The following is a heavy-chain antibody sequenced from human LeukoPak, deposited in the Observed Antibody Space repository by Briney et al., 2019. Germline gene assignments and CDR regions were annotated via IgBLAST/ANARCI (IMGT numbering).Heavy chain of an antibody. D-gene: IGHD6-19*01. Sequence: GGSLRLSCAAFGFTFSDYYMSWIRQAPGKGLEWVSYISSSGSTIYYADSVKGRFTISRDNAKNSLYLQMNSLRAEDTAVYYCARESSSGWYRYYYGMDVWGQGTTVTVSS. J-gene: IGHJ6*02. V-gene: IGHV3-11*01. CDR1: GFTFSDYY. CDR3: ARESSSGWYRYYYGMDV. CDR2: ISSSGSTI.